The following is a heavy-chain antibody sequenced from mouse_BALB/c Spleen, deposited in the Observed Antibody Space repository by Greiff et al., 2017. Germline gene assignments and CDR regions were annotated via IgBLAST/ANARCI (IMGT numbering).Heavy chain of an antibody. CDR3: ARDVFH. V-gene: IGHV5-6*01. Sequence: EVKLMESGGDLVKPGGSLKLSCAASGFTFSSYDMSWVRQTPDKRLEWVATISSGGSYTYYPDSVKGRFTISRDNAKNTLYLQMSSLKSEDTAMYYCARDVFHWGQGTLVTVSA. J-gene: IGHJ3*01. CDR2: ISSGGSYT. CDR1: GFTFSSYD.